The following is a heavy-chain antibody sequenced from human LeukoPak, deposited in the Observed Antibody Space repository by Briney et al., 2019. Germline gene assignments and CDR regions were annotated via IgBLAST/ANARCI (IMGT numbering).Heavy chain of an antibody. CDR2: ISNNGGYA. D-gene: IGHD2-15*01. V-gene: IGHV3-23*01. Sequence: GGSLRLSCAASGFTFSSSAMSWVRQAPGKGLEWVSAISNNGGYAYYADSVQGRFTISRDNSKSTLCLQMNSLRAEDTAVYYCEKQLGYCSDGSCYFPYWGQGTLVTVSS. J-gene: IGHJ4*02. CDR3: EKQLGYCSDGSCYFPY. CDR1: GFTFSSSA.